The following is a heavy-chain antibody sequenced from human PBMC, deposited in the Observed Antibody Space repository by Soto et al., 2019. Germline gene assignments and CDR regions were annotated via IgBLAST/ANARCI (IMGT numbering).Heavy chain of an antibody. V-gene: IGHV4-59*01. Sequence: SETLSLTCTVSGGAISSYYWIWSRQPPGKGLEWIGYIYYSGSTNYNPSLKSRVTISVDTSKNQFSLKLSSVTAADTAVYYCARGRENYYGSGSSYYGMDVWGQGTTVTVSS. CDR3: ARGRENYYGSGSSYYGMDV. CDR2: IYYSGST. J-gene: IGHJ6*02. CDR1: GGAISSYY. D-gene: IGHD3-10*01.